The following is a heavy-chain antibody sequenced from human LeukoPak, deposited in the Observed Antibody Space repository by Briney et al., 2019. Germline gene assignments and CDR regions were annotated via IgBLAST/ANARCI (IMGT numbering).Heavy chain of an antibody. CDR1: GYTFTSYD. J-gene: IGHJ6*03. D-gene: IGHD5/OR15-5a*01. CDR3: ARGRDLRFYYYYYMDV. Sequence: ASVKVSCKASGYTFTSYDINWVRQATGQGLEWMGWMNPNSGNTGYAQKFQGRATITRNTSISTAYMELSSLRSEDTAVYYCARGRDLRFYYYYYMDVWGKGTTVTVSS. V-gene: IGHV1-8*03. CDR2: MNPNSGNT.